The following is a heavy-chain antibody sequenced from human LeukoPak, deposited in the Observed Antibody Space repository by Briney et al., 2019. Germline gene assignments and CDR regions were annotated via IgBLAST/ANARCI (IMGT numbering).Heavy chain of an antibody. CDR1: GGSISSYY. Sequence: PSETLSLTCTVSGGSISSYYWSWIRQPPGKGLEWIGYIYYSGSTNYNPSLKSRVTISVDTSKNQFSLKLSSVTAADTAVYYCARSKRFWSGYSYWYFDFWGRGTLVTVSS. D-gene: IGHD3-3*01. J-gene: IGHJ2*01. CDR3: ARSKRFWSGYSYWYFDF. V-gene: IGHV4-59*08. CDR2: IYYSGST.